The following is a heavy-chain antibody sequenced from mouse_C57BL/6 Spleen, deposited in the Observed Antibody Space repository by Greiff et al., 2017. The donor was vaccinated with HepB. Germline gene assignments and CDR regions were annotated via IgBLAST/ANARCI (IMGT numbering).Heavy chain of an antibody. CDR2: INPNNGGT. CDR1: GYTFTDYY. V-gene: IGHV1-26*01. D-gene: IGHD1-1*01. Sequence: EVQLQQSGPELVKPGASVKISCKASGYTFTDYYMNWVKQSHGKSLEWIGDINPNNGGTSYNQKFKGKATLTVDKSSSTAYMELRSLTSEDSAVYYCARSGYYGSRRDWYFDVWGTGTTVTVSS. CDR3: ARSGYYGSRRDWYFDV. J-gene: IGHJ1*03.